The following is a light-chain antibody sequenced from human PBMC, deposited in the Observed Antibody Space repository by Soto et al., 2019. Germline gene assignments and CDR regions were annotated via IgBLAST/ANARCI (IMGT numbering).Light chain of an antibody. Sequence: QSALTQPASVSVSPGQSVTISCTGTSSDVGGYNSVSWYQQHPGKVPKIMIHDVSIRPSGVPARFSGSKSGNTASLTISGVQAEDEADYYCSSYTSISTLFFGTGTKLTVL. V-gene: IGLV2-14*01. CDR2: DVS. J-gene: IGLJ1*01. CDR1: SSDVGGYNS. CDR3: SSYTSISTLF.